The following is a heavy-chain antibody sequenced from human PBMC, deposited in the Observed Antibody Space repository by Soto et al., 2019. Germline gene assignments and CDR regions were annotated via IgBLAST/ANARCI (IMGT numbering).Heavy chain of an antibody. Sequence: QVQLQESGPGLVKPSETLSLTCTVSGGSISSYYWSWIRQPPGTGLEWIGYIYYSGCTNYNPSLKSRVTISVDTSKNQFSLKLSAVTAADTAVYYCARSDGRYWGQGTLVTVSS. CDR3: ARSDGRY. CDR1: GGSISSYY. J-gene: IGHJ4*02. CDR2: IYYSGCT. V-gene: IGHV4-59*01.